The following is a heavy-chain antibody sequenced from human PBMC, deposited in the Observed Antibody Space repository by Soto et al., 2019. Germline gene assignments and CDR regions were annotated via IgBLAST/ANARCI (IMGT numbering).Heavy chain of an antibody. CDR3: ARDYRASYPAYYYYGMDV. Sequence: SQTLSLTCAVSGGSSSGGGYYWSWIHQHPGKVLEWIGYIYYSGSTYYNPSLKSRVTISVDTSKNQFSLKLSSVTAADTAVYYCARDYRASYPAYYYYGMDVWGQGTTVTVSS. D-gene: IGHD3-16*02. CDR1: GGSSSGGGYY. J-gene: IGHJ6*02. V-gene: IGHV4-31*11. CDR2: IYYSGST.